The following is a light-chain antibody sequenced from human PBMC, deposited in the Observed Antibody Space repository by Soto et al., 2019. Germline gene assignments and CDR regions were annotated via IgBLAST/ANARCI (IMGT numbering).Light chain of an antibody. CDR2: DAS. CDR1: QSVSSY. CDR3: QQGSNWPPLT. Sequence: EIVLTQSPATLSLSPGERATLSCRASQSVSSYLAWYQQKPGQAPRLLIYDASNRATGIPARFSGSGSGTDFTLTISSLEPEDFVVYYCQQGSNWPPLTFGQGTRLEIK. V-gene: IGKV3-11*01. J-gene: IGKJ5*01.